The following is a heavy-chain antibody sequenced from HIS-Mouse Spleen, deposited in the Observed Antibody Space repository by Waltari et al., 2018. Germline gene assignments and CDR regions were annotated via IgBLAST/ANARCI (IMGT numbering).Heavy chain of an antibody. J-gene: IGHJ2*01. CDR3: ARASRDLLLPRYFDL. V-gene: IGHV4-59*01. Sequence: QVQLQESGPGLVKPSETLSLTCTVSGGSISSYYWSCNRQPPGKGLEWIGYYSGSTNYNPSLKSRVTISVDTSKNQFSLKLSSVTAADTAVYYCARASRDLLLPRYFDLWGRGTLVTVSS. CDR2: YYSGST. CDR1: GGSISSYY.